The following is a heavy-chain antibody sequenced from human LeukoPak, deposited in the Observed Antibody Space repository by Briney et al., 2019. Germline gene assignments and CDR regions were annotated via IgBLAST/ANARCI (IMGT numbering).Heavy chain of an antibody. J-gene: IGHJ4*02. Sequence: ASVKVSCKASGYTFTGYYMYWVRQAPGQGLEWMGWINPNSGGTNYAQKFQGWVTMTRDTSISTAYLQWSSLKASDTAMYYCARTYCSSTSCPYPFDYWDQGTLVTVSS. CDR2: INPNSGGT. CDR1: GYTFTGYY. V-gene: IGHV1-2*04. D-gene: IGHD2-2*01. CDR3: ARTYCSSTSCPYPFDY.